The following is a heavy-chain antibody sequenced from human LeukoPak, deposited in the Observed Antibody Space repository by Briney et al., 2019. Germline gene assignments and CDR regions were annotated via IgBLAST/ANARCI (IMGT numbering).Heavy chain of an antibody. D-gene: IGHD1-26*01. J-gene: IGHJ4*02. Sequence: GASVKVSCKASGYTFTSYGISWVRQAPGQGLEWMGWIGAYNGNTNYAQKLQGRVTMTTDTSTSTAYMELRSLRSDDTAVYYCARVNEPQPGYSGRHGLLDYWGQGTLVTVSS. V-gene: IGHV1-18*01. CDR2: IGAYNGNT. CDR1: GYTFTSYG. CDR3: ARVNEPQPGYSGRHGLLDY.